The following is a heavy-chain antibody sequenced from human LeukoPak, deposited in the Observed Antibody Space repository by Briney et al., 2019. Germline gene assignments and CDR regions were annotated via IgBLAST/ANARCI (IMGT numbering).Heavy chain of an antibody. V-gene: IGHV1-2*02. J-gene: IGHJ6*03. CDR1: GYTFTSYY. CDR2: INPNSGGT. CDR3: ARAGYSSGWPYYYYYYYMDV. D-gene: IGHD6-19*01. Sequence: ASVKVSCKASGYTFTSYYIHWVRQAPGQGLEWMGWINPNSGGTNYAQKFQGRVTMTRDTSISTAYMELSRLRSDDTAVYYCARAGYSSGWPYYYYYYYMDVWGKGTTVTVSS.